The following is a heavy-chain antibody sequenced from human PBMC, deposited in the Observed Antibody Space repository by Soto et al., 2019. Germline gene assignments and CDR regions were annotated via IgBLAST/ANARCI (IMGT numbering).Heavy chain of an antibody. V-gene: IGHV4-39*01. CDR2: INSGGRT. CDR3: ARLPRTTVHGTGTDY. Sequence: QLQLQESGPGLLKPSETLSLTCTVSGVSIGDSDYFWGWIRQPPGKGLEWIASINSGGRTFYHPSLKARVAISVDSSKNQFSLMLTSMTAGNTAIYYCARLPRTTVHGTGTDYWGKGTLVTVYS. CDR1: GVSIGDSDYF. J-gene: IGHJ4*02. D-gene: IGHD1-1*01.